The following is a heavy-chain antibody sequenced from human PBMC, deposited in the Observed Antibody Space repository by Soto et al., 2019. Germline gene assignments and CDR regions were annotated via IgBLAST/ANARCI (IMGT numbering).Heavy chain of an antibody. CDR2: INAGNGNT. D-gene: IGHD6-13*01. J-gene: IGHJ4*02. Sequence: QVQLVQSGAEEKKPGASVKVSCKASGYTFTSYAMHRVRQAPGQRLEWMGWINAGNGNTKYSQKFQGRVTITTDTSATTAYMELSSLRPEDTAVYYCARDVAAADYWGQGTLVTVSS. CDR3: ARDVAAADY. CDR1: GYTFTSYA. V-gene: IGHV1-3*05.